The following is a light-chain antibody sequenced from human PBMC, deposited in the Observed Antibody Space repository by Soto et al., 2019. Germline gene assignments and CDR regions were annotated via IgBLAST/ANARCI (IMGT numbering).Light chain of an antibody. V-gene: IGKV3-11*01. J-gene: IGKJ4*01. Sequence: EIVVTQSPATLSLSPGERATLSCRASQSVSSYLAWYQQKPGQAPRLLIYDASNRATGIPARSSGSGSGTDFTLTISSLEPEDFAVYYCQQRSNWQGATFGGGTKVDIK. CDR2: DAS. CDR3: QQRSNWQGAT. CDR1: QSVSSY.